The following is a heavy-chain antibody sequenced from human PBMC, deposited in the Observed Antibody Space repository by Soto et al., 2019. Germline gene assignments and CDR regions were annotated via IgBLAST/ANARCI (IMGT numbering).Heavy chain of an antibody. V-gene: IGHV4-39*01. D-gene: IGHD4-17*01. Sequence: SETLSLTCTVSCGSISSSSDYWGWIRQPPGKGLEWIGSIYYSGSTYYNPSLKSRVTISVDTSKNQFSLKLSSVTAADTAVYYCASVDYGDYVSYYYYYGMDVWGQGTTVTVSS. CDR2: IYYSGST. J-gene: IGHJ6*02. CDR1: CGSISSSSDY. CDR3: ASVDYGDYVSYYYYYGMDV.